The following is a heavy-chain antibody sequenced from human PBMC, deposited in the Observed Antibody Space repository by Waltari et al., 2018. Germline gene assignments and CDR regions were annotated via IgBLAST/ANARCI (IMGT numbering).Heavy chain of an antibody. CDR3: ATQTAKWELLRNAFDI. J-gene: IGHJ3*02. D-gene: IGHD1-26*01. Sequence: QVQLVQSGAEVKKPGASVKVSCKVSGYTLTELSMHWVRQAPGKGLEWMGGFEPEDGETIYAQKFQGGVTMTEDTSTDTAYMGLSSLRSEDTAVYYCATQTAKWELLRNAFDIWGQGTMVTVSS. CDR1: GYTLTELS. CDR2: FEPEDGET. V-gene: IGHV1-24*01.